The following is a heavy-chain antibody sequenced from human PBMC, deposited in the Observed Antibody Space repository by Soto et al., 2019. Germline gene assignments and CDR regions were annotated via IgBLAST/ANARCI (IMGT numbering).Heavy chain of an antibody. CDR3: ARDCSSTSCYQPEGDYYYYGMDV. D-gene: IGHD2-2*01. CDR2: IYYSGST. Sequence: PSETLSLTCTVSGGSISSYYWSWIRQPPGKGLEWIGYIYYSGSTNYNPSLKSRVTISVDTSKNQFSLKLSPVTAADTAVYYCARDCSSTSCYQPEGDYYYYGMDVWGQGTTVTVSS. V-gene: IGHV4-59*01. J-gene: IGHJ6*02. CDR1: GGSISSYY.